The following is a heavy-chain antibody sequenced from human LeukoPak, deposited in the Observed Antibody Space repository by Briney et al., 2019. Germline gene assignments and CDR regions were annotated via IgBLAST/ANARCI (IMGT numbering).Heavy chain of an antibody. V-gene: IGHV1-8*01. J-gene: IGHJ4*02. Sequence: GASVKVSCKASGYTFTSYDINWVRQATGQGLEWMGWMNPNSGNTGYAQKFQGRVTMTRNTSISTAYMELSSLRSEDTAVYYCARVGITGTGEFYLFDYWGQGTLVTVSS. CDR2: MNPNSGNT. D-gene: IGHD1-7*01. CDR3: ARVGITGTGEFYLFDY. CDR1: GYTFTSYD.